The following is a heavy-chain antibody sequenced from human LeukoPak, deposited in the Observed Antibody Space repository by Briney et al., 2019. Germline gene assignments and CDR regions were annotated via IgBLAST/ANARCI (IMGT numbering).Heavy chain of an antibody. CDR3: ARVVRGYYDRSGYSPTYYFDY. D-gene: IGHD3-22*01. Sequence: PGGSLRLSCAASRFTFNRYAMAWVRQAPGKGLDWVSTISVSGGNTYYADSVKGRFIISRDNSKNTLYLQMNSLRAEDTALYYCARVVRGYYDRSGYSPTYYFDYWGQGTLVTVSS. CDR2: ISVSGGNT. V-gene: IGHV3-23*01. J-gene: IGHJ4*02. CDR1: RFTFNRYA.